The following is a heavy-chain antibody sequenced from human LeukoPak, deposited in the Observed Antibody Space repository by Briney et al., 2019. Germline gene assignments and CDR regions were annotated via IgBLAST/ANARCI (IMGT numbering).Heavy chain of an antibody. J-gene: IGHJ4*02. CDR1: GGSFSGYY. D-gene: IGHD4-17*01. V-gene: IGHV4-34*01. CDR2: INHSGST. Sequence: SETLSLTCAVYGGSFSGYYWSWIRQPPGKGLEWIGEINHSGSTNYNPSLKSRVTISVDTSKNQFSLKLSSVTAADTAVYYCARVGTTTVRPFDYWGQGTLVTVSP. CDR3: ARVGTTTVRPFDY.